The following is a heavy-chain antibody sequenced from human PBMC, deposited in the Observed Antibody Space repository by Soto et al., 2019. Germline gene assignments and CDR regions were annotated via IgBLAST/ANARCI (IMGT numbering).Heavy chain of an antibody. Sequence: EVQLVQSGAEVKKPGESLRISCKGSGYNFTSYWISWVRQMPGKGLEWMGRIDPSDSYTKYSPSFQGHVTISADKSISTAYLQWSSLKASDTAMFYCARHPRMTMVWGVFDPWGQGTLVTVSS. CDR3: ARHPRMTMVWGVFDP. CDR2: IDPSDSYT. CDR1: GYNFTSYW. D-gene: IGHD3-10*01. J-gene: IGHJ5*02. V-gene: IGHV5-10-1*03.